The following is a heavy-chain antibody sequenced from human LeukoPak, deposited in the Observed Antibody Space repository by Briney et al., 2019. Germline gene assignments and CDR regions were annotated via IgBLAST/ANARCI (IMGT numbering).Heavy chain of an antibody. CDR2: INPNSGGT. Sequence: ASVTVSCKASGYTFTGYYMHWVRQAPGQGLEWVGWINPNSGGTNYAQKFQGRVTMTRDTSISTAYMELSRLRSDDTAVYNWARGDIVVLPAGIPHNWFDPWGQGTLVTVSS. V-gene: IGHV1-2*02. CDR1: GYTFTGYY. CDR3: ARGDIVVLPAGIPHNWFDP. J-gene: IGHJ5*02. D-gene: IGHD2-2*02.